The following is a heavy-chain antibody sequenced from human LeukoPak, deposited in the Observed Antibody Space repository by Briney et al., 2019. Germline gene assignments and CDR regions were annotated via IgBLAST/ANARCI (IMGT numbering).Heavy chain of an antibody. CDR3: ARQAGRHCSSTSCYTGGP. D-gene: IGHD2-2*02. Sequence: SETLSLTCTVSGGSISSYYWSWIRQPPGKGLEWIGYIYYSGSTNYNPSLKSRVTISVDTSKNQFSLKLSSVTAADTAVYYCARQAGRHCSSTSCYTGGPWGQGTLVTVSS. CDR2: IYYSGST. J-gene: IGHJ5*02. CDR1: GGSISSYY. V-gene: IGHV4-59*01.